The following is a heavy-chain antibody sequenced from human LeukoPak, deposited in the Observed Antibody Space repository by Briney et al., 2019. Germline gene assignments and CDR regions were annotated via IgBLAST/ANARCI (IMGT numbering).Heavy chain of an antibody. CDR2: ISSSSSYT. CDR1: GFTFSDYY. D-gene: IGHD2-2*01. J-gene: IGHJ4*02. Sequence: KSGGALRLSCAASGFTFSDYYMSWFRQAPGKGLEWVSYISSSSSYTNYADSVKGRFTISRDNAKNSLYLQMNSLRAEDTAVYYCARVSPHCSSTSCYDDYWGQGTLVTVSS. CDR3: ARVSPHCSSTSCYDDY. V-gene: IGHV3-11*05.